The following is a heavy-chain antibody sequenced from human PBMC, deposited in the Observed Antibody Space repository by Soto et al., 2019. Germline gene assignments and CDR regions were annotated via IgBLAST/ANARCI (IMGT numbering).Heavy chain of an antibody. D-gene: IGHD3-16*01. CDR1: GDSVTDYY. V-gene: IGHV4-59*02. Sequence: SETLSVTCSLSGDSVTDYYWNWVRQPPGKGLEWLGYFYNSGSTNYHPSLESRASISVDTSKNQFSLKLTSVTAADTAVYYCIRGGVEATPHFEFWGPGILVTVSS. J-gene: IGHJ4*02. CDR3: IRGGVEATPHFEF. CDR2: FYNSGST.